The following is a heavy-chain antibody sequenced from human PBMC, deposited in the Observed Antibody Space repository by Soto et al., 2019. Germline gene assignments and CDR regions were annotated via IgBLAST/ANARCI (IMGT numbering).Heavy chain of an antibody. V-gene: IGHV3-9*01. Sequence: DVQLVESGGGLVQPGRSLRLSCAASGFTFDDYAMHWVRQAPGKGLEWVSGISWNSGSIGYADSVKGRFTISRDNAKNSLYLQMNSLRAEDTALYYCAKDKSDDVVVPAAMMFDYWGQGTLVTVSS. D-gene: IGHD2-2*01. CDR3: AKDKSDDVVVPAAMMFDY. J-gene: IGHJ4*02. CDR1: GFTFDDYA. CDR2: ISWNSGSI.